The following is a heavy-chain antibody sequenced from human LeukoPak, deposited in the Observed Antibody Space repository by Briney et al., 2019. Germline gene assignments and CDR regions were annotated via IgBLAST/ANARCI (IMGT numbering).Heavy chain of an antibody. CDR3: AAGDTLEF. V-gene: IGHV3-7*03. CDR2: IKKDGSGE. J-gene: IGHJ4*02. D-gene: IGHD2-21*01. Sequence: GGSLRLSCAASGFTFSNAWMSWVRQAPGKGLEGVANIKKDGSGESYGDSVKGRFTISRDNAESSLYLQMNNLRAEDTAVYFCAAGDTLEFWGQGTLVTVSS. CDR1: GFTFSNAW.